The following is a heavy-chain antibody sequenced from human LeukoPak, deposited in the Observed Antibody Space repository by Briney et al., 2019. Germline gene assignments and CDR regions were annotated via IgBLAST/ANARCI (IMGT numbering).Heavy chain of an antibody. CDR1: GFTFSSYG. CDR2: LRYDGNNK. J-gene: IGHJ6*02. CDR3: ARDPELLWFGELSFVYGMDV. D-gene: IGHD3-10*01. V-gene: IGHV3-30*02. Sequence: GGSLRLSCAASGFTFSSYGMHWVRQAPGKGLEWVAFLRYDGNNKYYADSVKGRFTISRDNAKNSLYLQMNSLRAEDTAVYYCARDPELLWFGELSFVYGMDVWGQGTTVTVSS.